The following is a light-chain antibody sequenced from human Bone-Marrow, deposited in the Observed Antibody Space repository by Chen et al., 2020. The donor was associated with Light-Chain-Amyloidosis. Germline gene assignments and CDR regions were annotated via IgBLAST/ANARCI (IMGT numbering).Light chain of an antibody. V-gene: IGLV2-23*02. CDR1: DKNVGGYDV. Sequence: QSALTQPASVSGSPGQSITISCTGTDKNVGGYDVVSWYQQHPGTAPKLIIYDIVKRPSGVSDRFSASKSGNTASLTISGLQAEDEAYYYCCSYAGSSTWVFGTGAK. CDR3: CSYAGSSTWV. J-gene: IGLJ1*01. CDR2: DIV.